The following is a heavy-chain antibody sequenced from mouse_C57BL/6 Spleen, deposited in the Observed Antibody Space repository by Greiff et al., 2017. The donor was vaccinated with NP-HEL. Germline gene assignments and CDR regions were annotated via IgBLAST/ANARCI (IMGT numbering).Heavy chain of an antibody. Sequence: QVQLQPSGAELMKPGASVKLSCKATGYTFTGYWIEWVKQRPGHGLEWIGEILPGSGSTTYNEKFKGKATFTADTSSNTAYMQISILTTDDSAIYYCSIINRKNLYYAMDYWGQGTSVTVSS. J-gene: IGHJ4*01. V-gene: IGHV1-9*01. D-gene: IGHD2-14*01. CDR3: SIINRKNLYYAMDY. CDR2: ILPGSGST. CDR1: GYTFTGYW.